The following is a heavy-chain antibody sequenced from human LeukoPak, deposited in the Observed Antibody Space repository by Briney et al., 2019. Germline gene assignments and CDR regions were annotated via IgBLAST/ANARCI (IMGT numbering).Heavy chain of an antibody. J-gene: IGHJ6*04. CDR1: GFTFSSYA. CDR2: VRSKSDAGTM. V-gene: IGHV3-15*01. CDR3: GGRRV. D-gene: IGHD3-16*01. Sequence: NSGGSLRLSCAASGFTFSSYAMSWVRQAPGKGLEWVGRVRSKSDAGTMDYAAHVQGRFSISRDDSKNMVYLDMNSLKTEDTAVYYCGGRRVWGNGTVVTVSS.